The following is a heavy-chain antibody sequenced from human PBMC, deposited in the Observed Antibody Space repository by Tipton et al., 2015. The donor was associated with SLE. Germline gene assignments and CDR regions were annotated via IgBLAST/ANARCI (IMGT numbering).Heavy chain of an antibody. CDR1: GDYIRSYS. D-gene: IGHD3-10*01. J-gene: IGHJ6*02. V-gene: IGHV4-4*07. Sequence: TLSLTCTVSGDYIRSYSWSWIRQPAGKGLEWIGRMYTSGATNYNPSLTSRVSMSVDTSKKQFSLNLSLVTAADTAVYYCARDPGDSYWDYYYGMDVWGQGTMVTVSS. CDR3: ARDPGDSYWDYYYGMDV. CDR2: MYTSGAT.